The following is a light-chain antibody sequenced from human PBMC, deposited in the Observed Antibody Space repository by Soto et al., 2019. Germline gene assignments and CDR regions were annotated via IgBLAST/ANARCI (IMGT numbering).Light chain of an antibody. CDR1: SSDVGGYDY. CDR2: EVS. V-gene: IGLV2-14*01. CDR3: NSSTSKSPGV. Sequence: QSALTQPASVSGSPGQSITISCTGTSSDVGGYDYVSWYQQHPGKAPKLIIYEVSNRPSGVSNRFSGSKSGNTASLTISGLQDEDEDDYYCNSSTSKSPGVFGTGTKVTVL. J-gene: IGLJ1*01.